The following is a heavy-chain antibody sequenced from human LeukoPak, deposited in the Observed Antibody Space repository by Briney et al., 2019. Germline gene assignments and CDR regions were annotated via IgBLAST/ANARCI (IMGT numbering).Heavy chain of an antibody. CDR3: ARQTPTGDFDS. V-gene: IGHV4-4*09. D-gene: IGHD3-10*01. J-gene: IGHJ4*02. CDR1: GGSISRYY. Sequence: PSETLSLTCTVSGGSISRYYWSWIRQPPGKGLEWIGYIYTSGFTNYHPSLKSRVTISVDTSETQSSLKVSSVTAADTAVYYCARQTPTGDFDSWGQGILVTVSS. CDR2: IYTSGFT.